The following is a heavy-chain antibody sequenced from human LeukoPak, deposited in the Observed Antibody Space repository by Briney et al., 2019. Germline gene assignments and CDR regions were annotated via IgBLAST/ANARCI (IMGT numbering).Heavy chain of an antibody. CDR1: GYTFTVYY. Sequence: ASVKVSCKASGYTFTVYYMHWVRQAPGQGLEWMGRINPNSGGTNYAQKFQGRVTMTRDTSISTAYMELSRLRSDDTAVYYCARADYYDSSGYFDCWGQGTLVTVSS. D-gene: IGHD3-22*01. CDR2: INPNSGGT. V-gene: IGHV1-2*06. CDR3: ARADYYDSSGYFDC. J-gene: IGHJ4*02.